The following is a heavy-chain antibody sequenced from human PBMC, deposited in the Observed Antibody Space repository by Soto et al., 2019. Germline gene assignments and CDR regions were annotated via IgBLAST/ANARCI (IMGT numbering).Heavy chain of an antibody. CDR1: GYTFTSYD. CDR2: MNPNSGNT. V-gene: IGHV1-8*01. J-gene: IGHJ3*02. CDR3: ARYCGGDCYSSSGSQDAFDI. D-gene: IGHD2-21*02. Sequence: QVQLVQSGAEVKKPGASVKVSCKASGYTFTSYDINCVRQATGQGLEWMGWMNPNSGNTGYAQKFQCRVTMTRNTSISTAYMALSSLRSEDTAVYYCARYCGGDCYSSSGSQDAFDIWGQGTMVTVSS.